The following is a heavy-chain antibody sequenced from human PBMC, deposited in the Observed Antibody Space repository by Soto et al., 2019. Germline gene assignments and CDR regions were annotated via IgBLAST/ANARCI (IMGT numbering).Heavy chain of an antibody. J-gene: IGHJ4*02. CDR3: ARGLGGARTYFDY. CDR2: INIGNGNT. D-gene: IGHD3-10*01. V-gene: IGHV1-3*04. CDR1: GYTFPTFA. Sequence: GSVEVSCKGSGYTFPTFALALVRPVPGQRFEWMAWINIGNGNTYYLQKFQGRVTITRDTSASTAYMELSSLRSEDTAVYYCARGLGGARTYFDYWGQGTLVTVSS.